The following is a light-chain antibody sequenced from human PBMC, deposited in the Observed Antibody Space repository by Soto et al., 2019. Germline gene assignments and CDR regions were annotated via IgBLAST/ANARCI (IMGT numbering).Light chain of an antibody. V-gene: IGKV1-5*01. CDR3: QQYNDYSTWT. CDR2: DAS. J-gene: IGKJ1*01. CDR1: QSVSGW. Sequence: DIQMTQSPSTLSASVGDTVTVTCRASQSVSGWLAWYQQKPGEAPKVLIWDASSLQRGVPSRFSGSGSGTEFTLTISSMQPDDFASYYCQQYNDYSTWTFGQGTKVDIK.